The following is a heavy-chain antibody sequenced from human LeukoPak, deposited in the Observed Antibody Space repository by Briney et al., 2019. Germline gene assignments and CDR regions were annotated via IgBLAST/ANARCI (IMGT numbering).Heavy chain of an antibody. J-gene: IGHJ4*02. CDR2: IKQDGSKK. Sequence: PGGSLRLSCAASGLTLSSYAMTWVRQAPGKGLEWVANIKQDGSKKSYVDSVKGRFTISRDNAKNSLYLQMNSLRAEDTAIYYCTRVGYIDEGIDYWGQGTLVTVSS. CDR3: TRVGYIDEGIDY. V-gene: IGHV3-7*04. CDR1: GLTLSSYA. D-gene: IGHD5-24*01.